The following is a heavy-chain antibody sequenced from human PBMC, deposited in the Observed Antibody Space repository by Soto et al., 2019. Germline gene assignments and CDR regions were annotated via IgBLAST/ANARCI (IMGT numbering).Heavy chain of an antibody. CDR2: VNTYNGNP. Sequence: QVQLVQSGVEVKKPGASVKVSCKASGYTFTNYAISWVRQAPGRGLEWMGWVNTYNGNPNYAQIFQGRVTMTTDTSTGTAYMELRSRKSDDSVVYYCARDSQYSTDWQRFDSWGQGTLVTVSS. J-gene: IGHJ4*02. D-gene: IGHD6-6*01. CDR3: ARDSQYSTDWQRFDS. CDR1: GYTFTNYA. V-gene: IGHV1-18*01.